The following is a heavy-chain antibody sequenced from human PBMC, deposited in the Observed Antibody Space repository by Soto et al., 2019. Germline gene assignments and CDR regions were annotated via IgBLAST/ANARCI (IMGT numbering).Heavy chain of an antibody. V-gene: IGHV3-30*18. CDR2: ISYDGSYK. Sequence: QVQLVEXGGGXXXXGRSLRLSCAASGFTFSSYGMHWVRQAPGKGLEWVAVISYDGSYKYYADSVKGRFTISRDNSKNTLYLQMNSLRAEDTAVYYCAKWNGGFDYWGQGTLVTVSS. CDR3: AKWNGGFDY. D-gene: IGHD3-16*01. J-gene: IGHJ4*02. CDR1: GFTFSSYG.